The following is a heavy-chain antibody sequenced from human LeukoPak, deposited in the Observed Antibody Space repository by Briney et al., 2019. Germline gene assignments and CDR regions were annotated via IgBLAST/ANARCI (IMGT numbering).Heavy chain of an antibody. D-gene: IGHD3-22*01. CDR2: INAGNGNT. J-gene: IGHJ5*02. CDR1: GYTFTSYA. V-gene: IGHV1-3*01. CDR3: ARGVSGYYDWFDP. Sequence: ASVNVSCKASGYTFTSYAMHWVRQAPGQRLEWMGWINAGNGNTKYSQKFQGRVTITRDTSASTAYMELSSLRSEDTAVYYCARGVSGYYDWFDPWGQGTLVTVSS.